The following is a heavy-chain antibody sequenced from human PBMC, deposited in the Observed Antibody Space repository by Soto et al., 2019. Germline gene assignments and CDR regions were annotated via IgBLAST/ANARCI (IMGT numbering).Heavy chain of an antibody. V-gene: IGHV3-15*07. CDR3: TRDLVIIEYDYYYYGMDV. J-gene: IGHJ6*02. CDR1: GFTFSNAW. D-gene: IGHD3-9*01. Sequence: GGSLRLSCAASGFTFSNAWMNWVRQAPGKGLEWVGRIKSKTDGGTTDYAAPVKGRFTISRDDSKNTLYLQMNSLKTEDTAVYYCTRDLVIIEYDYYYYGMDVWGQGTTVTVSS. CDR2: IKSKTDGGTT.